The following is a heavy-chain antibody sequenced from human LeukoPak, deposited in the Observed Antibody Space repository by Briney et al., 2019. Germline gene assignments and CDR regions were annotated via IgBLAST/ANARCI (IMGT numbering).Heavy chain of an antibody. Sequence: ASVKVSCKASGYTFTSYGISWVRQAPGQRLEWMGWINAGNGNTKYSQKFQGRVTITRDTSASTAYMELSSLRSEDTAVYYCARAKLGIAAAGTWGQGTLVTVSS. D-gene: IGHD6-13*01. CDR2: INAGNGNT. CDR1: GYTFTSYG. CDR3: ARAKLGIAAAGT. J-gene: IGHJ5*02. V-gene: IGHV1-3*01.